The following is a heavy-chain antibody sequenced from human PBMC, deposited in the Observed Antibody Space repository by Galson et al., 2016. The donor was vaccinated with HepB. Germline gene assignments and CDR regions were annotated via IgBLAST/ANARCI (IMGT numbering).Heavy chain of an antibody. CDR3: ARDFLPIWNSLRGRWFDP. CDR1: GYIFTGYY. CDR2: INPNSGGT. Sequence: SVKVSCKASGYIFTGYYTHWVRQAPGQGLEWMGWINPNSGGTKFAQNFQGRVTMTRDSSITTVYMEMSGLSSNDTAIYYCARDFLPIWNSLRGRWFDPWGQGTLVIVSS. V-gene: IGHV1-2*02. D-gene: IGHD3-3*01. J-gene: IGHJ5*02.